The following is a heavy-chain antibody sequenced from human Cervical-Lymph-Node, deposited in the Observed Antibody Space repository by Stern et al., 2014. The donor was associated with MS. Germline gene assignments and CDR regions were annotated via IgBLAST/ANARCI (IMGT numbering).Heavy chain of an antibody. V-gene: IGHV7-4-1*02. CDR3: ARGSDGAAMPY. CDR2: IHTKTGNP. CDR1: GYIFTAYA. Sequence: VQLVQSGSELKKPGASVNVSCTAAGYIFTAYAMNWVRQAPGQGLEWMGWIHTKTGNPTYAQGFTGRFVFSLDPSVSKAFLHINSLKAEDTAVYYCARGSDGAAMPYWGQGSLVTVSS. D-gene: IGHD3-16*01. J-gene: IGHJ4*02.